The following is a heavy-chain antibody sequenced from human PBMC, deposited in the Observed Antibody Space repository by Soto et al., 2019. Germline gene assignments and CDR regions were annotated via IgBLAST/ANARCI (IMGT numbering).Heavy chain of an antibody. CDR1: VFTVISNY. V-gene: IGHV3-53*01. Sequence: PGGSLRLSCASSVFTVISNYMSWVRQAPGKGLEWVSVIYSGGSTYYADSVKGRFTISRDNSKNTLYLQMNSLRAEDTAVYYCASVLGPGYYYGMDVWGQGTTVTVSS. CDR2: IYSGGST. J-gene: IGHJ6*02. CDR3: ASVLGPGYYYGMDV.